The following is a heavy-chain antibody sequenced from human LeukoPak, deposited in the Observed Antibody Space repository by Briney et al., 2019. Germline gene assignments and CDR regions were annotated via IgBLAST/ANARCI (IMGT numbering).Heavy chain of an antibody. CDR1: GGSISSYY. CDR2: IYYSGST. V-gene: IGHV4-59*01. D-gene: IGHD3-16*01. CDR3: AREGQAYGWLDP. J-gene: IGHJ5*02. Sequence: SETLSLTCTVSGGSISSYYWSWIRQPPGKGLEWIGYIYYSGSTNYNPSLKSRATISVDTSKNQFSLKLSSVTAADTAVYYCAREGQAYGWLDPWGQGTLVTVSS.